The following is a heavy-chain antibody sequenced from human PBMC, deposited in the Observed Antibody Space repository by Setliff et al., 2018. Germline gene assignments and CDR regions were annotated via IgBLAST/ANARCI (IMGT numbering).Heavy chain of an antibody. D-gene: IGHD3-10*01. V-gene: IGHV3-23*01. Sequence: SGGSLRLSCVASGFTFSNNAMNWVRQAPGGGLEWVSGISDSGDTTIYADSVKGRFTISRDNSKNMLSLQMNSLRADDTAVYYCAKVGKSGTWDQCFQYWGQGTLVTVSS. CDR3: AKVGKSGTWDQCFQY. CDR1: GFTFSNNA. CDR2: ISDSGDTT. J-gene: IGHJ1*01.